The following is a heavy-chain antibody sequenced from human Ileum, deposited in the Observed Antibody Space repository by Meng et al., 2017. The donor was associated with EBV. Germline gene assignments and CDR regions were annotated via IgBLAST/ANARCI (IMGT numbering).Heavy chain of an antibody. V-gene: IGHV4-4*02. Sequence: QVQLQGPGPGLVKPSGTLALTCAVSGGSISSSNWWSLVRQPPGKGLEWIGEIYHSGSTNYNPSLKSRVTISVDKSKNQFSLKLSSVTAAGTAVYYCAREVAAAGGFDYWGQGTLVTVSS. D-gene: IGHD6-13*01. CDR1: GGSISSSNW. CDR2: IYHSGST. CDR3: AREVAAAGGFDY. J-gene: IGHJ4*02.